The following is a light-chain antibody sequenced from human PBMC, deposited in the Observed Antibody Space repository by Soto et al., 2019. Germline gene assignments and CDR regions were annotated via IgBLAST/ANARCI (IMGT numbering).Light chain of an antibody. CDR3: QQRSNWPAT. CDR1: QSVSSY. V-gene: IGKV3-11*01. J-gene: IGKJ1*01. CDR2: DAS. Sequence: MVLTQSTATLSLSPGERATLSCRASQSVSSYLAWYQQKPGQAPRLLIYDASNRATGIPARFSGSGSGADFTLTISSLEPEDFAVYYCQQRSNWPATFGQGTKVDIK.